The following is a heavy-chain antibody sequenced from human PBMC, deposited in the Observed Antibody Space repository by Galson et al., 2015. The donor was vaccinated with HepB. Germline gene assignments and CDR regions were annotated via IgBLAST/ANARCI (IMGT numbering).Heavy chain of an antibody. Sequence: LRLSCAASGFTFSSYAMHWVRQAPGKGLEWVAVISYDGSNKYYADSVKGRFTISRDNSKNTLYLQMNSLRAEDTAVYYCARDKDTAMPKEHWGQGTLVTVSS. D-gene: IGHD5-18*01. V-gene: IGHV3-30*04. CDR3: ARDKDTAMPKEH. CDR1: GFTFSSYA. J-gene: IGHJ1*01. CDR2: ISYDGSNK.